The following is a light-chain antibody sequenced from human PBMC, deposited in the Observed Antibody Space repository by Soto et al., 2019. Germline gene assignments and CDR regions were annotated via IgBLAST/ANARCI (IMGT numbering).Light chain of an antibody. CDR2: EVT. J-gene: IGLJ1*01. V-gene: IGLV2-14*01. Sequence: QSVLTQPASVSGSPGQSITISCTGTSSDVGGYDYVSWYQLHPGKAPKLMICEVTNRPSGVSYRFSGSKSGNTASLTISGLQAEDEADYYCSSYTSSSNYVLGNGTKLTV. CDR1: SSDVGGYDY. CDR3: SSYTSSSNYV.